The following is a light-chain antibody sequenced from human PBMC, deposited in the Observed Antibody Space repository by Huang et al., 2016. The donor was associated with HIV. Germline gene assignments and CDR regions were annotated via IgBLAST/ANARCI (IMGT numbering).Light chain of an antibody. CDR1: QSVLYSSNNMNY. Sequence: DIVMTQSPDSLAVSLGERATINCKSSQSVLYSSNNMNYLVWYQQKPGQPPKLLIYWASTREAGVPDRFSGSGSGTDFTLTISSLQAEDVAVYYCQQYYSAPLTFGGGTKVEIK. CDR3: QQYYSAPLT. CDR2: WAS. V-gene: IGKV4-1*01. J-gene: IGKJ4*01.